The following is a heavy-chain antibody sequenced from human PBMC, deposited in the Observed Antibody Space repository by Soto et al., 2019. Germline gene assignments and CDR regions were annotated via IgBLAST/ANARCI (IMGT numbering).Heavy chain of an antibody. D-gene: IGHD3-16*01. V-gene: IGHV3-74*01. CDR3: MQGGERDDVNA. CDR1: GLTLSRYW. J-gene: IGHJ5*02. Sequence: PGGSLRLSCAGSGLTLSRYWMHWVRQGPGKGLVWVSRINSDGGTTTYADSVKGRFTISRDNAKNTVDLQMNSLRAEDTAVYYCMQGGERDDVNAWGQGTLVTVSS. CDR2: INSDGGTT.